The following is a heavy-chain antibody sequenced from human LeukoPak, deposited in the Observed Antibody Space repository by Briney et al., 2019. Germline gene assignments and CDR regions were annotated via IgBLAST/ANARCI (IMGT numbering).Heavy chain of an antibody. V-gene: IGHV3-23*01. CDR2: ISGSGGST. D-gene: IGHD2-2*01. CDR3: AKGSPGGVPAAVLSY. CDR1: GFTFSSYS. Sequence: PGGSLRLSCAASGFTFSSYSMNWVRQAPGKGLEWISAISGSGGSTYYADSVKGRFTISRDNTKNTLYLQMNSLRAEDTAVYYCAKGSPGGVPAAVLSYWGQGTLVTVSS. J-gene: IGHJ4*02.